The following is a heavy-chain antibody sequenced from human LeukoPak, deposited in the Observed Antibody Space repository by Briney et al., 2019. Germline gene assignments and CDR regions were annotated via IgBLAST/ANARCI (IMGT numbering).Heavy chain of an antibody. CDR2: ISSSSSYI. Sequence: PGGSLRLSCAASGFTFSNYWMHWVRQAPGKGLEWVSSISSSSSYIYYADSVKGRFTISRDNAKNSLYLQMNSLRAEDTAVYYCASNDRWYSSSWSLWGQGTLVTVSS. V-gene: IGHV3-21*01. J-gene: IGHJ4*02. CDR3: ASNDRWYSSSWSL. CDR1: GFTFSNYW. D-gene: IGHD6-13*01.